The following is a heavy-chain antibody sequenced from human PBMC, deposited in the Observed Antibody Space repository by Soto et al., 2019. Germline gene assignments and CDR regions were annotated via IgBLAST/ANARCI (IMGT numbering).Heavy chain of an antibody. CDR3: ARDRENYVLLWFGELRTQSINGYGMDV. J-gene: IGHJ6*02. CDR1: GFTFSSYG. Sequence: GGSLRLSCAASGFTFSSYGMHWVRQAPGKGLEWVAVIWYDGSNKYYADSVKGRFTISRDNSKNTLYLQMNSLRAEDTAVYYCARDRENYVLLWFGELRTQSINGYGMDVWGQGTTVTVSS. V-gene: IGHV3-33*01. CDR2: IWYDGSNK. D-gene: IGHD3-10*01.